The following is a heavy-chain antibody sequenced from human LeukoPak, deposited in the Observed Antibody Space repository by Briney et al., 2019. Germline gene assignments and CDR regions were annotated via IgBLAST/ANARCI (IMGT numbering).Heavy chain of an antibody. CDR2: IKQDGSEK. V-gene: IGHV3-7*03. J-gene: IGHJ4*02. CDR1: GFTFSSYW. D-gene: IGHD2-15*01. Sequence: GGSLRLSCAASGFTFSSYWMSWVRQAPGKGLEWVANIKQDGSEKYYVDSVKGRFTISRDNAKNSLYLQMNSLRAEDTAVYYCARDPFVPCSGGSCYHYFDYWGQGTLVTVSS. CDR3: ARDPFVPCSGGSCYHYFDY.